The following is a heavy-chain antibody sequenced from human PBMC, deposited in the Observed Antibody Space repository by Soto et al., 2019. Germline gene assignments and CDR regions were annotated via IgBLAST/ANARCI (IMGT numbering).Heavy chain of an antibody. CDR3: ARDRLMATAGTARHYFGLDV. CDR2: IYYSGNT. CDR1: GGSIRSGGYY. D-gene: IGHD5-18*01. J-gene: IGHJ6*02. V-gene: IGHV4-31*03. Sequence: SETLSLTCTVSGGSIRSGGYYWSWVRQNPRKGLEWIGNIYYSGNTYYNPSLKSRLTISVDTSKNQFTLNLSSVTAADTAVYYCARDRLMATAGTARHYFGLDVWGQGTTVTVSS.